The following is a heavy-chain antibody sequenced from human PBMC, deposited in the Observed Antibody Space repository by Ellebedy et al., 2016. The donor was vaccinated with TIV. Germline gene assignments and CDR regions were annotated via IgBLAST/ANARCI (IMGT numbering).Heavy chain of an antibody. CDR1: GGTFSSYA. J-gene: IGHJ6*02. CDR2: IIPIFGTA. V-gene: IGHV1-69*13. CDR3: ARDHDKVKQQGYYYGMDV. Sequence: AASVKVSCKASGGTFSSYAISWVRQAPGQGLEWMGGIIPIFGTANYAQKFQGRVTITADESTSTAYMELSSLRSEDTAVYYCARDHDKVKQQGYYYGMDVWGQGTTVTVSS. D-gene: IGHD6-13*01.